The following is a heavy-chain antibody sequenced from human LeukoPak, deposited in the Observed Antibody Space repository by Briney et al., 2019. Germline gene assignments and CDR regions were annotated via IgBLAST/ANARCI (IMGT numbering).Heavy chain of an antibody. CDR3: ARGLRTVFGELLHDDY. D-gene: IGHD3-10*02. CDR2: INHSGST. J-gene: IGHJ4*02. CDR1: GGSISSSSYY. Sequence: SETLSLTCTVSGGSISSSSYYWGWIRQPPGKGLEWIGEINHSGSTNYNPSLKSRVTISVDTSKNQFSLKLSSVTAADTAVYYCARGLRTVFGELLHDDYWGQGTLVTVSS. V-gene: IGHV4-39*07.